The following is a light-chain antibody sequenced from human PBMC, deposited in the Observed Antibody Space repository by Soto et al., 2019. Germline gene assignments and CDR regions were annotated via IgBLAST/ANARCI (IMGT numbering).Light chain of an antibody. V-gene: IGKV1-16*01. J-gene: IGKJ2*01. Sequence: DVQMTQSPSSLSASVGDRVIITCRASQDIINNVAWFQQRSGKAPKPLLYAASSLQNGVPSRFRGSGFGTDFTLINTGLQPEDFATYYSHQYKIYPYSFGQGPKLEIK. CDR2: AAS. CDR3: HQYKIYPYS. CDR1: QDIINN.